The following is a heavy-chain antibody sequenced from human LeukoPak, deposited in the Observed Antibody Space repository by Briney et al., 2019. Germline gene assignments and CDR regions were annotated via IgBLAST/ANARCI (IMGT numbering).Heavy chain of an antibody. CDR2: IGRNAVNT. V-gene: IGHV3-23*01. J-gene: IGHJ6*04. Sequence: GGSLRLSCAASGFTFSSFAMSWVRQAPGKGLEWVSSIGRNAVNTYYADSVKGRFTISRDNSKNTLHLQMNSLRAEDTAVYYCAELGITMIGGVWGKGTTVTISS. CDR3: AELGITMIGGV. D-gene: IGHD3-10*02. CDR1: GFTFSSFA.